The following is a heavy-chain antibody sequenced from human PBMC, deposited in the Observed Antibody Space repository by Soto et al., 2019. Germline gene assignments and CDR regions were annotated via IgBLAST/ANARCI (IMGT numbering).Heavy chain of an antibody. J-gene: IGHJ6*02. CDR3: ASLYYYDSSGYYQGLGGMDV. D-gene: IGHD3-22*01. CDR1: GGTFSSYA. V-gene: IGHV1-69*13. CDR2: IIPIFGTA. Sequence: SVKVSCKASGGTFSSYAISWVRQAPGQGLEWMGGIIPIFGTANYAQKFQGRVTITADESTSTAYMELSSLRSEDTAVYYCASLYYYDSSGYYQGLGGMDVWGQGTTVTVSS.